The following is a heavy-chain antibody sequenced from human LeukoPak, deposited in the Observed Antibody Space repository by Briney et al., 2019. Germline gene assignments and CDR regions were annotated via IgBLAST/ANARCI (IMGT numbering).Heavy chain of an antibody. D-gene: IGHD3-3*01. CDR1: GFTFSSYW. CDR3: ARGLSGFDY. J-gene: IGHJ4*02. V-gene: IGHV3-7*03. CDR2: IKQDGSDK. Sequence: GGSLRLSCAASGFTFSSYWMTWVRQAPGKGLEWVANIKQDGSDKHYVDSVKGRFTISRGNAKNSLYLQMNSLRTEDTAVFYCARGLSGFDYWGQGTLVTVSS.